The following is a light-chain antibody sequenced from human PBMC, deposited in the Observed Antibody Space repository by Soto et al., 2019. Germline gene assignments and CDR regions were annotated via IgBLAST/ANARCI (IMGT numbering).Light chain of an antibody. CDR1: QSVSSNY. CDR3: QQYGGSPRT. CDR2: GAS. Sequence: EIVLTQSPATLSVSPGERVTLSCRSSQSVSSNYLAWYQQKPGQAPRLLIYGASSRATGIPDRFSGSGSGTEFTLTISRLEPEDFAVYYCQQYGGSPRTFGQGTKVDIK. V-gene: IGKV3-20*01. J-gene: IGKJ1*01.